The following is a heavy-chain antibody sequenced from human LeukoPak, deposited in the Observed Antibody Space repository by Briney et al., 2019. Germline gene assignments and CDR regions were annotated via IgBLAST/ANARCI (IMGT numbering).Heavy chain of an antibody. Sequence: GGSLRLSCVAPGYSSSGDATSTGRQAPGKGLEWVSVIRASGGSTYYADSVKGRFTISRDTSKNTVYLQMNRLRAEDTALYYFAIWGLPVPHWGQGALVTVSS. CDR1: GYSSSGDA. D-gene: IGHD3-16*01. CDR3: AIWGLPVPH. J-gene: IGHJ4*02. CDR2: IRASGGST. V-gene: IGHV3-23*01.